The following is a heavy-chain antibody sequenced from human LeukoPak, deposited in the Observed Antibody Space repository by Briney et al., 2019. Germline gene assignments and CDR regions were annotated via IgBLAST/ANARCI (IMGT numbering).Heavy chain of an antibody. D-gene: IGHD2-2*01. V-gene: IGHV3-23*01. CDR2: ISDTGGST. Sequence: PGGSLRLSCAASGFTFSTYAMHWVRQAPGKGLEWVSGISDTGGSTYYADSVKGRFTISRDKSKNTLYLQMNNLRAEDTAVYYCARGAAILMNYFDYWGQGTLVSVSS. CDR3: ARGAAILMNYFDY. J-gene: IGHJ4*02. CDR1: GFTFSTYA.